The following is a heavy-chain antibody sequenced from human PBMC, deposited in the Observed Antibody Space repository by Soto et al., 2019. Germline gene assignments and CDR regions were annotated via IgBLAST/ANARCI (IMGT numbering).Heavy chain of an antibody. V-gene: IGHV3-7*01. J-gene: IGHJ4*02. CDR1: GFTFSSYW. CDR2: IKQDGSEK. D-gene: IGHD3-3*01. CDR3: ARGPTFYDFWSGSDFDY. Sequence: GGSLRLSCAASGFTFSSYWMSWVRQAPGKGLEWVANIKQDGSEKYYVDSVKGRFTISRDNAKNSLYLQMNSLRAEDTAVYYCARGPTFYDFWSGSDFDYWGQGTLVTVSS.